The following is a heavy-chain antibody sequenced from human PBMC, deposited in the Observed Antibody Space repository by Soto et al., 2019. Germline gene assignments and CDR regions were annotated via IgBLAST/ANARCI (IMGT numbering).Heavy chain of an antibody. CDR3: ARDLSLKDTRVGLRSSPTVVGY. D-gene: IGHD3-3*01. V-gene: IGHV1-18*01. CDR2: ISAYNGNT. J-gene: IGHJ4*02. Sequence: QVPLVQSGAEVKKPGASVKVSCKASGYTFTSYGISWVRQAPGQGLEWMGWISAYNGNTNYAQKLQGRVTMTTDTSTSTAYMELRSLRSDDTAVYYCARDLSLKDTRVGLRSSPTVVGYWGQGTLVTVSS. CDR1: GYTFTSYG.